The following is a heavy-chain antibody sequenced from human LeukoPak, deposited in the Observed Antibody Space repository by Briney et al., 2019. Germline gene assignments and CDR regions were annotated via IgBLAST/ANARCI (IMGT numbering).Heavy chain of an antibody. V-gene: IGHV4-4*07. D-gene: IGHD2-2*01. CDR2: IYSSGST. Sequence: SETLSLTCTVSGGSISGSYYWSWIRQPAGKGLEWIGRIYSSGSTNYDPSLKSRVTISVDKSNNQFSLMLNSVTAADTAVYYCARGRQYAVGYWGQGTLVTVSS. CDR1: GGSISGSYY. CDR3: ARGRQYAVGY. J-gene: IGHJ4*02.